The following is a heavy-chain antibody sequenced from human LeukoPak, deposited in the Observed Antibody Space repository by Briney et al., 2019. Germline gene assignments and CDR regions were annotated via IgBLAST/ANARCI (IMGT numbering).Heavy chain of an antibody. D-gene: IGHD1-26*01. CDR3: ASLGGGSYSNYYYMDV. CDR2: ISAYNGNT. V-gene: IGHV1-18*01. CDR1: GYTFTSYG. J-gene: IGHJ6*03. Sequence: WASVKVSCKASGYTFTSYGISWVRQAPGQGLEWMGWISAYNGNTNYAQKLQGRVTMTTDTSTSTAYMELRSLRSDDTAVYYCASLGGGSYSNYYYMDVWGKGTTVTVSS.